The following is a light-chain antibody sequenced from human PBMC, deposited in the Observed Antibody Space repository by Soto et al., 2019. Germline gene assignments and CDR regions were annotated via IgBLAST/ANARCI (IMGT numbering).Light chain of an antibody. V-gene: IGLV2-14*01. CDR3: SSYTSFSTYV. Sequence: SVLTQPASVSGSPGQSITISCTGTSSDVGGYNYVSWYQQHPGKAPKLMIYEVSNRPSGVSNRFSGSKSDNTASLTISGLQAEDEADYYCSSYTSFSTYVFGTGTKVSGL. CDR2: EVS. J-gene: IGLJ1*01. CDR1: SSDVGGYNY.